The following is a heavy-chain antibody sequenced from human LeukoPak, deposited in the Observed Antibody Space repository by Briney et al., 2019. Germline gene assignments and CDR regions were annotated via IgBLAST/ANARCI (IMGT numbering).Heavy chain of an antibody. CDR1: GGSISTDSYY. Sequence: SETLSLTCTVSGGSISTDSYYWGWIRQPPGKGLEWIGSIYYSGSTYYNPSLKSRVTISVDTSKNQFSLKLSSVTAADTAVYYCARATRGRGYSYGPSFDYWGQGTLVTVSS. J-gene: IGHJ4*02. V-gene: IGHV4-39*07. D-gene: IGHD5-18*01. CDR2: IYYSGST. CDR3: ARATRGRGYSYGPSFDY.